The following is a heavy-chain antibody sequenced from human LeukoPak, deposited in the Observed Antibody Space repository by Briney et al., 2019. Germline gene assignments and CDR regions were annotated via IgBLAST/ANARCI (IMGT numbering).Heavy chain of an antibody. Sequence: GGSLRLSCAASGFTFSTCAMHWVRQAPDMGLEWLAMISFDGNNINHADSVKGRFTISRDNSKNTLYLQMNSLRPEDTALCYCARDHHSGNYEIDYWGQGTLVTVSS. D-gene: IGHD1-26*01. CDR2: ISFDGNNI. J-gene: IGHJ4*02. CDR1: GFTFSTCA. CDR3: ARDHHSGNYEIDY. V-gene: IGHV3-30-3*01.